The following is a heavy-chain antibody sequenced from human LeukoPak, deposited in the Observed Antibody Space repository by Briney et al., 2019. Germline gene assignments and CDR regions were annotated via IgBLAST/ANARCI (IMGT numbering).Heavy chain of an antibody. CDR1: GFTFSNAW. Sequence: GSLRLSCAASGFTFSNAWMSWVRQAPGKGLEWIGEINHSGSTNYNPSLKSRVTISVDTSKNQFSLKLSSVTAADTAVYYCARDIGQWPFDYWGQGTLVTVSS. J-gene: IGHJ4*02. D-gene: IGHD6-19*01. CDR3: ARDIGQWPFDY. CDR2: INHSGST. V-gene: IGHV4-4*02.